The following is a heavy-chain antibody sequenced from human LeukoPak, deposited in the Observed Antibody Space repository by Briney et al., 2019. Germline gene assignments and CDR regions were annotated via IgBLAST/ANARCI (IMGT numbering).Heavy chain of an antibody. CDR2: ISYDGSNK. D-gene: IGHD3-10*01. J-gene: IGHJ3*02. CDR3: ARDRDYYGSGSRYDAFDI. CDR1: GFTFSSYA. Sequence: GGSLTLSCAASGFTFSSYAMHWVRQAPGKGLEWVAGISYDGSNKYYEDSVKGRFTISRDNSKNTLYLQMNSLRAEDTAVYYCARDRDYYGSGSRYDAFDIWGQGTLVTVSS. V-gene: IGHV3-30*04.